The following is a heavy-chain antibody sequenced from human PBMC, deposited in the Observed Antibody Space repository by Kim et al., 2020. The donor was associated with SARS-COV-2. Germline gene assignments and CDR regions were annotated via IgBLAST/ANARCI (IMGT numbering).Heavy chain of an antibody. CDR1: GFTFSRFG. D-gene: IGHD6-13*01. J-gene: IGHJ6*01. V-gene: IGHV3-33*01. CDR2: ISYDGSNK. CDR3: AREAIPAAGAGYGMDV. Sequence: GGSLRLSCAASGFTFSRFGMHWVRQAPGKGLEWVSIISYDGSNKYYADSVKGRLTISRDNSKNTLYLQMNSLRAEDTAVYYCAREAIPAAGAGYGMDVWG.